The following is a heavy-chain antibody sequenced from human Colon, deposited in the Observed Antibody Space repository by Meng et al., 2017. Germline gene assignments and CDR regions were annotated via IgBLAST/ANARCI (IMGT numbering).Heavy chain of an antibody. CDR1: GFAFSTYA. Sequence: GESLKISCAASGFAFSTYAMSWVRQAPGKGLEWVSAVDGSQSRKYYADSVKGRFTVSRDNSNSTVFLQMDSLRAEDTAVYYCAKGRASVLIWGSGYYFDHWGQGAQVTVSS. CDR3: AKGRASVLIWGSGYYFDH. J-gene: IGHJ4*02. CDR2: VDGSQSRK. V-gene: IGHV3-23*01. D-gene: IGHD3-16*01.